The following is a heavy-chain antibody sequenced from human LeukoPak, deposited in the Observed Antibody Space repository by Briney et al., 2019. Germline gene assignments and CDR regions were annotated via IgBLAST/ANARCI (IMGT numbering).Heavy chain of an antibody. J-gene: IGHJ3*02. CDR2: IKQDETEK. V-gene: IGHV3-7*01. CDR3: ARIARIRGFDAFDI. Sequence: PGGSLRLSCAASGFSFSSCWMGWVRQAPGKGLEWVANIKQDETEKYYVDSVRGRFTVSRGNAKNSLYLQMNSLRGEDAAVYYCARIARIRGFDAFDIWGQGTMVTVSS. D-gene: IGHD3-3*02. CDR1: GFSFSSCW.